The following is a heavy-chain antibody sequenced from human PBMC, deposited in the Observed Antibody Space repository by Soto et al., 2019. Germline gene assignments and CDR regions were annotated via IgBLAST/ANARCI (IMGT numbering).Heavy chain of an antibody. Sequence: EVQLLESGGGLVQPGGSLRLSCAASGFTFSSYAMSWVRQAPGKGLEWVSAISGSGGSTYYADSVKGRFTISRDNSKNTLYLQMNSLRAEDTAVYYCAKDSEGVFRFGRDFDYWGQGTLVTVSS. J-gene: IGHJ4*02. D-gene: IGHD3-16*01. V-gene: IGHV3-23*01. CDR2: ISGSGGST. CDR3: AKDSEGVFRFGRDFDY. CDR1: GFTFSSYA.